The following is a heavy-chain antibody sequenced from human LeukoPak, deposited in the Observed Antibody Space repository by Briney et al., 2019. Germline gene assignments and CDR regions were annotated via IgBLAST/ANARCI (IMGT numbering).Heavy chain of an antibody. D-gene: IGHD5-12*01. V-gene: IGHV4-4*08. CDR3: ARVGGYSGYAAI. J-gene: IGHJ4*02. CDR1: GASISDNF. Sequence: SETLSLTCTVSGASISDNFWSWIRQPPGEGLEWIAFIAARGDTNYNPSLKSRVTMSIDTSKNQFSLKLNSVTAADTAVYYCARVGGYSGYAAIWGQGTLVTVSS. CDR2: IAARGDT.